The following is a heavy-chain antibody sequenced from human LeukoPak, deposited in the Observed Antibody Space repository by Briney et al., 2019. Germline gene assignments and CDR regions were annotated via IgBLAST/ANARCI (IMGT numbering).Heavy chain of an antibody. D-gene: IGHD2-2*01. CDR3: ARDLNGVVVPAYDY. Sequence: GGSLRLSYAASGFTFSSYSMNWVRQAPGKGLEWVSSISSSSSYIYYADSVKGRFTISRDNAKNSLYLQMNSLRAEDTAVYYCARDLNGVVVPAYDYWGQGTLVTVSS. CDR1: GFTFSSYS. V-gene: IGHV3-21*01. CDR2: ISSSSSYI. J-gene: IGHJ4*02.